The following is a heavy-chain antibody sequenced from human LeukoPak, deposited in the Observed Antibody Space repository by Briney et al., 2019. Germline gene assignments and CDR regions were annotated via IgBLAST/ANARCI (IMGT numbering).Heavy chain of an antibody. V-gene: IGHV3-23*01. CDR3: AKDWYTSVSGYFQN. CDR2: VSGSGSST. D-gene: IGHD5/OR15-5a*01. J-gene: IGHJ1*01. Sequence: PGGSLRPSCAASGFRFSTYVINWCRQAPGKGLEWVSSVSGSGSSTYYTDSVKGRFTISRDNSNNTVYLQMTSLRAEDTALYYSAKDWYTSVSGYFQNWGQGTLVIVSS. CDR1: GFRFSTYV.